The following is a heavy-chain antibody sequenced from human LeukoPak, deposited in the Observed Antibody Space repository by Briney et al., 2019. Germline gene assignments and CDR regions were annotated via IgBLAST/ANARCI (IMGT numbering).Heavy chain of an antibody. CDR1: GFTFSSYG. CDR2: IRYDGSNK. J-gene: IGHJ4*02. D-gene: IGHD3-3*01. V-gene: IGHV3-30*02. Sequence: GGSLRLSCAASGFTFSSYGIHWVRQAPGKGLEWVAFIRYDGSNKYYADSVKGRFTISRDNSKNTLYLQMNSLRAEDTAVYYCAKDRVFGVVMDFDYWGQGTLVTVSS. CDR3: AKDRVFGVVMDFDY.